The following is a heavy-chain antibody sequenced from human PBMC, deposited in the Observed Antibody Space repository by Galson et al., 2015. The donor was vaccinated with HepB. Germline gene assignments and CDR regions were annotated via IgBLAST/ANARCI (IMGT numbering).Heavy chain of an antibody. Sequence: LSLTCTVSGASISTYTWGWIRQPPGKGLEWIGHVSYSGTTNSNPSLRSRVTISVNTSRKQFSLKLSSVTAADTAIYYCARLFDFWTDYAFDVWGQGTTVTVSS. CDR2: VSYSGTT. CDR1: GASISTYT. D-gene: IGHD3-3*01. J-gene: IGHJ6*02. CDR3: ARLFDFWTDYAFDV. V-gene: IGHV4-59*01.